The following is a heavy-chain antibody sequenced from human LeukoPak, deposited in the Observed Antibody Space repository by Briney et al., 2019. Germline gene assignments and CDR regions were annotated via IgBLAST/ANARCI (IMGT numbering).Heavy chain of an antibody. D-gene: IGHD5-24*01. CDR3: ARGLLDGYTHPAAFDI. CDR2: IYHSGST. Sequence: SETLCLTCAVSGYSISSGYYWGWIRQPPGKGLEWIGSIYHSGSTYYNPSLKSRVTISVDTSKNQFSLKLSSVTAADTAVYYCARGLLDGYTHPAAFDIWGQGTMVTVSS. J-gene: IGHJ3*02. CDR1: GYSISSGYY. V-gene: IGHV4-38-2*01.